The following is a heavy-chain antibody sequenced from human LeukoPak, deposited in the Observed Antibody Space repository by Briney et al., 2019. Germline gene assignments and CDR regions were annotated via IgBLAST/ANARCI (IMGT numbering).Heavy chain of an antibody. J-gene: IGHJ4*02. CDR2: IYQSGST. D-gene: IGHD1-1*01. V-gene: IGHV4-38-2*02. CDR3: ARGNWNDIVGYYFDY. Sequence: SETLSLTCTLSDYSISSYYYWGWIRQPPGKGLEWIGSIYQSGSTYYNPSLKSRITISVDTSKNQFSLKLSSVTAADTAVYYCARGNWNDIVGYYFDYWGQGTLVTVSS. CDR1: DYSISSYYY.